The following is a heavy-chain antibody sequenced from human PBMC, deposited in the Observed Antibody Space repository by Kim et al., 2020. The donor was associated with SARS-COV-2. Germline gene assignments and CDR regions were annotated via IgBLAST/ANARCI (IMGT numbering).Heavy chain of an antibody. Sequence: TSSNPSLKSRITMSIDTSKNQFSLKLNSVTAADTAVYYCARDNRGTTWYLWGQGTLVTVSS. CDR2: T. J-gene: IGHJ4*02. D-gene: IGHD6-13*01. CDR3: ARDNRGTTWYL. V-gene: IGHV4-4*07.